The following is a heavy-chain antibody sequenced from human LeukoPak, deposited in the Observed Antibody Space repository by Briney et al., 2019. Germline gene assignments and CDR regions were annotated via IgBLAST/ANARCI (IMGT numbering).Heavy chain of an antibody. CDR2: IYASGST. V-gene: IGHV4-4*07. Sequence: SETLSLTCTVSGGSISTYYWSWIRQPAGEGLEWIGLIYASGSTNYNPSLKSRVTMAVDTSKNQFSLKLSSVTAADTAVYYCAREVASLDYWGQGTLVTVSS. D-gene: IGHD2-21*01. CDR3: AREVASLDY. J-gene: IGHJ4*02. CDR1: GGSISTYY.